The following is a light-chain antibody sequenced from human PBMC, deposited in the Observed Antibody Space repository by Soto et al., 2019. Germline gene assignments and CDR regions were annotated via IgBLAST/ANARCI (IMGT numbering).Light chain of an antibody. CDR1: QTIGKY. J-gene: IGKJ4*01. CDR3: QQSYSTPLN. Sequence: DIQMTQSPSSLSASVGDRATITCRASQTIGKYLNWYQQKPGEAPELLIYTTSTLQSGVPSRFSGSGSGSGTDFILTISSLQPEDFATYYCQQSYSTPLNFGGGTKV. CDR2: TTS. V-gene: IGKV1-39*01.